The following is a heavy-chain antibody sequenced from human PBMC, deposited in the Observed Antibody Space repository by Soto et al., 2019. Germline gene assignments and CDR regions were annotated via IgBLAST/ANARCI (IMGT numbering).Heavy chain of an antibody. CDR2: FSLSGTT. D-gene: IGHD2-8*02. V-gene: IGHV4-4*07. CDR1: GAPIAGSSY. J-gene: IGHJ4*02. CDR3: ARGMTPPGAPAWYYFDS. Sequence: PSETLSLTCSVSGAPIAGSSYWSWIRQPAGKGLEWIGRFSLSGTTNYSPSLRSRVAMSADVSKNQFSLRLTSVTAADSALYYCARGMTPPGAPAWYYFDSWGQGTLVTVSS.